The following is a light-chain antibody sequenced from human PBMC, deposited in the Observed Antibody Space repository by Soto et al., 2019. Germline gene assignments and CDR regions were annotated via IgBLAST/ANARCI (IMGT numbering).Light chain of an antibody. Sequence: EIVLTQSPATLSLSPGERATLSCRASQSVSNYLAWYQQKHGQAPRLLIYDASNRASGIPARFSGSGSGTDFTLTISSLEPEDFAVYYCQERSNWPRITFGQETRLEIK. CDR2: DAS. J-gene: IGKJ5*01. V-gene: IGKV3-11*01. CDR3: QERSNWPRIT. CDR1: QSVSNY.